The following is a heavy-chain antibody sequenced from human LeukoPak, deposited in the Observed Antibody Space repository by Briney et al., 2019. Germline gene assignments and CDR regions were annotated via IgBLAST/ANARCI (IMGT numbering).Heavy chain of an antibody. CDR2: INHSGST. CDR3: ARRGMATILRFDY. D-gene: IGHD5-24*01. Sequence: KPSGTLSLTCAVYGGSFSGYYWSWIRQPPGKGLEWIGEINHSGSTNYNPSLKSRVTISVDTSKNQFSLKLSSVTAADTAVYYCARRGMATILRFDYWGQGTLVTVSS. J-gene: IGHJ4*02. CDR1: GGSFSGYY. V-gene: IGHV4-34*01.